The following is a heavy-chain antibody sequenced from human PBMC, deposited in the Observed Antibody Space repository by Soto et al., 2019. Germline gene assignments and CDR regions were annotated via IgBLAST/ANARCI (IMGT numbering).Heavy chain of an antibody. CDR2: IYYSGST. J-gene: IGHJ4*02. D-gene: IGHD7-27*01. CDR3: ARSALSGRLFDF. V-gene: IGHV4-31*03. Sequence: PSETLSLTCTVSGGSINSGAYYWSWIRQHTGKGLEWIGYIYYSGSTYYNPSLKSRISMSVDTSQNQFSLKMSSVTAADTAVYYCARSALSGRLFDFWGPGTLVTVYS. CDR1: GGSINSGAYY.